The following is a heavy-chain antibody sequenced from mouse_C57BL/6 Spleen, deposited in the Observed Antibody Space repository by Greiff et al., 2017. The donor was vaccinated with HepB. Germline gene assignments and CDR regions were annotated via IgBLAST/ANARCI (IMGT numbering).Heavy chain of an antibody. CDR3: AYGSSYGWYFDV. D-gene: IGHD1-1*01. CDR1: GYTFTSYW. J-gene: IGHJ1*03. Sequence: QVHVKQPGTELVKPGASVKLSCKASGYTFTSYWMHWVKQRPGQGLEWIGNINPSNGGTNYNEKFKSKATLTVDKSSSTAYMQLSSLTSEDSAVYYCAYGSSYGWYFDVWGTGTTVTVSS. CDR2: INPSNGGT. V-gene: IGHV1-53*01.